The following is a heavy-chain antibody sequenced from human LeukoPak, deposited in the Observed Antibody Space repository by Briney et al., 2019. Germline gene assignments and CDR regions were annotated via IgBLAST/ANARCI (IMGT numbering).Heavy chain of an antibody. Sequence: KSGGSLRLACAASGFTFSSYAMNWVRQAPGKGLEWVSAISGSGGNTYYADSVKGRFTISRDNSKNTLYLQMNSLRAEDTAIYYCAKGVLPTGFDYWGQGTLVTVSS. CDR2: ISGSGGNT. V-gene: IGHV3-23*01. J-gene: IGHJ4*02. D-gene: IGHD3-10*01. CDR1: GFTFSSYA. CDR3: AKGVLPTGFDY.